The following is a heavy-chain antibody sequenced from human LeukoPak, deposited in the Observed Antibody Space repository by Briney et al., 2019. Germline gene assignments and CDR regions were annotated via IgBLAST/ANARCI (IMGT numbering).Heavy chain of an antibody. J-gene: IGHJ3*02. CDR2: ISSSGSTI. CDR1: GFTFSSYS. CDR3: ARDLTTPTTDCGDTNCYSRDAFDI. V-gene: IGHV3-48*01. D-gene: IGHD2-2*02. Sequence: GGSLRLSCAASGFTFSSYSMNWVRQAPGKGLEWVSHISSSGSTIYYADSVKGRFTISRDNAKKSLYLQMNSLRAEDTAVYYCARDLTTPTTDCGDTNCYSRDAFDIWGQGTMITVSS.